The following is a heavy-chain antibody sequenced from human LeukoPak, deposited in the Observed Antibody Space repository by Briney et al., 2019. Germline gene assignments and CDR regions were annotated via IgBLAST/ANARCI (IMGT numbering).Heavy chain of an antibody. Sequence: GGSLRLSCVASGFTCSSCWMSWVRQAPGKGLEWVANIKQDGSQNYYVDFVKGRFTISRDNAKNSLYLQMNSLRAEDTAVYYCARDYWSDIVVVPVFDYWGQGTLVTVSS. D-gene: IGHD2-2*01. CDR3: ARDYWSDIVVVPVFDY. V-gene: IGHV3-7*01. J-gene: IGHJ4*02. CDR2: IKQDGSQN. CDR1: GFTCSSCW.